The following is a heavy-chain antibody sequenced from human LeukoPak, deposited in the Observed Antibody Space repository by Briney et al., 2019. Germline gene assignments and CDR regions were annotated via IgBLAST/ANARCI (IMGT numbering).Heavy chain of an antibody. CDR2: ISGSGGST. CDR1: GFTFSSYA. CDR3: AKDGYSSGWSPSYWYFDL. D-gene: IGHD6-19*01. J-gene: IGHJ2*01. V-gene: IGHV3-23*01. Sequence: GRSLRLSCATSGFTFSSYAMHWVRQAPGKGLEWVSAISGSGGSTYYADSVKGRFTISRDNFKNTLYLQMDSLRAEDTAVYYCAKDGYSSGWSPSYWYFDLWGRGTLVTVSS.